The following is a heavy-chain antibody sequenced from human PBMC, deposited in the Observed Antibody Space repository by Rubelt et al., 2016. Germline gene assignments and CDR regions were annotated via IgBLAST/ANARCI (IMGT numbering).Heavy chain of an antibody. CDR3: AKELSGSYCYFQH. J-gene: IGHJ1*01. D-gene: IGHD1-26*01. CDR1: GFTFSSFG. Sequence: EVQLVESGGGLVQPGGSLRLSCAASGFTFSSFGMSWVRQAPGKGLQWVSSISGSGGSTYYADSVKGRFTISRDNSKNTLYLQMNSLRAEDTAVYYCAKELSGSYCYFQHWGQGTLVTVSS. CDR2: ISGSGGST. V-gene: IGHV3-23*04.